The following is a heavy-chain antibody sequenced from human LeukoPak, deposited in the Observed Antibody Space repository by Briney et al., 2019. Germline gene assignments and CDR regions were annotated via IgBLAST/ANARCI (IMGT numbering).Heavy chain of an antibody. V-gene: IGHV3-48*04. CDR3: AREVVYYGSSGTNHHFDY. CDR2: ISSSGTNI. D-gene: IGHD3-22*01. CDR1: GFTFSSYA. J-gene: IGHJ4*02. Sequence: GGSLRLSCAASGFTFSSYAMSWVRQAPGKGLEWVSYISSSGTNIHYADSVKGRFTISRDNAKNSLYLQMNSLRAEDTAVYYCAREVVYYGSSGTNHHFDYWGQGTLVTVSS.